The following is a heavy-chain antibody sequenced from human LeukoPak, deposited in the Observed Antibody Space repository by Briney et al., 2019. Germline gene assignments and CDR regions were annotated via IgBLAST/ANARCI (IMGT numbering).Heavy chain of an antibody. CDR2: ISSSSTYT. V-gene: IGHV3-11*06. Sequence: GGSLRLSCAASGFTFSDYYMSWIRQAPGKGLEWVSYISSSSTYTNYADSVKGRFTISRDNAKKSLYLQMNSLRAEDAAVYYCARGAGADALDIWGQGTMVTVSS. CDR3: ARGAGADALDI. J-gene: IGHJ3*02. CDR1: GFTFSDYY. D-gene: IGHD6-19*01.